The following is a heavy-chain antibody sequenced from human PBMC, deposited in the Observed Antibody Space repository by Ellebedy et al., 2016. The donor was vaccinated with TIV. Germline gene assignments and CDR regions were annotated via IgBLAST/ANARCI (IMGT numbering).Heavy chain of an antibody. J-gene: IGHJ4*02. D-gene: IGHD6-19*01. Sequence: GGSLRLSCAASGFSFSNYAMSWVRQAPGKGLEWVSTITGSGGRTYYADSVKGRFTISRDNSMNTLSLQMSSLRAEDTAVYYCARGTLSSDWYDDYFDYWGQGALVTFSS. CDR1: GFSFSNYA. CDR2: ITGSGGRT. CDR3: ARGTLSSDWYDDYFDY. V-gene: IGHV3-23*01.